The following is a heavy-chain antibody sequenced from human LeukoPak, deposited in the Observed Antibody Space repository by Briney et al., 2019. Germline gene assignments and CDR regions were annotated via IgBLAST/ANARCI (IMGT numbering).Heavy chain of an antibody. CDR3: TTIYGGSVDY. CDR1: GFTFSSFW. Sequence: GGSLRLSCAASGFTFSSFWMYWARQVPGEGLVWVSRIKPDGSSTSYADSVKGRFTISRDNAKNTLYLQMNSLRAEDTAVYYCTTIYGGSVDYWGQGTLVTVSS. J-gene: IGHJ4*02. CDR2: IKPDGSST. D-gene: IGHD5-12*01. V-gene: IGHV3-74*01.